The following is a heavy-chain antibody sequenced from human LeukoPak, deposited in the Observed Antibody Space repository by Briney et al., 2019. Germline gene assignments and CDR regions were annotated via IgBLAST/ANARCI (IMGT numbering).Heavy chain of an antibody. CDR3: AREYYYGSGGAGMDV. D-gene: IGHD3-10*01. J-gene: IGHJ6*04. CDR2: IWYDGSNK. Sequence: GGSLRLSRAASRFTYSSYGMHWVRQAPGKGLEGVAVIWYDGSNKYYADSVKGRFTISRDNSKNTLYLQMNSLRAEDTAVYYCAREYYYGSGGAGMDVWGKGTTVTVSS. CDR1: RFTYSSYG. V-gene: IGHV3-33*01.